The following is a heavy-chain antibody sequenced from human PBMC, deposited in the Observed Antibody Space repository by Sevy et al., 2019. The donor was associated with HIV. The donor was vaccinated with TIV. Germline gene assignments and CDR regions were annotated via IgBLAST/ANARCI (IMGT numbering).Heavy chain of an antibody. CDR2: IYYSGGT. J-gene: IGHJ4*02. CDR1: GGSISSSSYY. D-gene: IGHD3-22*01. V-gene: IGHV4-39*01. CDR3: AGSYDSSGYYYTVPRY. Sequence: SETLSLTCTVSGGSISSSSYYWGWIRQPPGKGLEWIGSIYYSGGTYYNPSLKSRVTISVDTSKNQFSLKLSSVTAADTVGYYCAGSYDSSGYYYTVPRYWGQGTLVTVSS.